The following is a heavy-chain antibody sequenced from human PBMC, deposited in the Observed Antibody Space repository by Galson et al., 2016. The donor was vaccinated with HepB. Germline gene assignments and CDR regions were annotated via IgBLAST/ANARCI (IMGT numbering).Heavy chain of an antibody. D-gene: IGHD2/OR15-2a*01. CDR3: ASGLVLDSPTPGLYYYYGVDV. Sequence: SETLSLTCAVYGGSFSGYHWNWIRQPPGKGLEWIGEVNYSGSTDYSSSLRSRVTISIDKSKNQFSLKMTSVTAADSAVYWCASGLVLDSPTPGLYYYYGVDVWGQGTTVTVSS. J-gene: IGHJ6*02. CDR2: VNYSGST. CDR1: GGSFSGYH. V-gene: IGHV4-34*01.